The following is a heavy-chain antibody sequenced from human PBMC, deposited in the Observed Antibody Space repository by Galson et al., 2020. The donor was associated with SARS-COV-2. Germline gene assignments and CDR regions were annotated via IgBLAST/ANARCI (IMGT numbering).Heavy chain of an antibody. V-gene: IGHV3-30*02. CDR3: GRDRFYDIDY. Sequence: GGSLRLSCAASGFSFRSHGTHWVRQAPGKGLEWVAFIGHAGTNKQYINSVKGRFTISRDDSKNTVYVQMNSLRPEDTAVYYCGRDRFYDIDYWGQGTLVTVSS. D-gene: IGHD3-16*01. J-gene: IGHJ4*02. CDR1: GFSFRSHG. CDR2: IGHAGTNK.